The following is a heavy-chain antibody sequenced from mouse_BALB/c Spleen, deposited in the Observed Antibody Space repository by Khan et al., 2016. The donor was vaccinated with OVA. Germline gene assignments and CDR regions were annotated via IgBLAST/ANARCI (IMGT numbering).Heavy chain of an antibody. Sequence: EVQLQESGPGLVKPSQSLSLTCTVTGYSITSDYVWNWIRQFPGNKLEWMGYISYSDTTTYNPSLKSRISITRDTSKNQFFLHLNSVTTEDTATYYWASELGRYYAMDYWGQGTSVTVSS. D-gene: IGHD4-1*01. J-gene: IGHJ4*01. CDR3: ASELGRYYAMDY. CDR1: GYSITSDYV. CDR2: ISYSDTT. V-gene: IGHV3-2*02.